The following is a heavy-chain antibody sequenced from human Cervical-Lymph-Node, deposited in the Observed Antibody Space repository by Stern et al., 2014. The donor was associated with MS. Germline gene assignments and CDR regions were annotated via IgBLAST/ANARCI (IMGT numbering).Heavy chain of an antibody. V-gene: IGHV1-8*01. J-gene: IGHJ4*02. CDR2: ANPNSGNT. D-gene: IGHD4-17*01. CDR3: ARSDYGDWDS. Sequence: VQLGESGAAVKKPGASVKVSCKASGYTFANYDINCVRQATGQGLEWMGGANPNSGNTAYAQKFQGRVTMTRDTSINTAYMELSSLRPEDTAVYYCARSDYGDWDSWGQGTLVTVSS. CDR1: GYTFANYD.